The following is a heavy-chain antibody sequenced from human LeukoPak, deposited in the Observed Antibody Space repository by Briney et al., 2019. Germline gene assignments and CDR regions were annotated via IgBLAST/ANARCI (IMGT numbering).Heavy chain of an antibody. CDR2: IIPIFGTA. D-gene: IGHD3-16*01. V-gene: IGHV1-69*06. CDR3: AGGHDFVWGCFAGGGYFDY. Sequence: SVTVSCKASGGTFSSYAISWVRQAPGQGLEWMGGIIPIFGTANYAQKFQGRVTITADKSTSTAYRELSSLRAEDTAVYYCAGGHDFVWGCFAGGGYFDYWGQGTLVTVSS. J-gene: IGHJ4*02. CDR1: GGTFSSYA.